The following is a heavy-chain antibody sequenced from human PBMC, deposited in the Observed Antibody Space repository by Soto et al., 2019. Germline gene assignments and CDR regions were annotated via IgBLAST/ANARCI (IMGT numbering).Heavy chain of an antibody. CDR2: IGGSGGT. Sequence: EVQLLESRGGLVQPGGSLRLSCAASGFTFSSYAMSWVRLAPGKGLEWFSSIGGSGGTYYADSVKGRFTISRDNSKNMLYLHLNSLRAEDTAMYYCAKGQGWSYYYDSWGQGTLVTVSS. V-gene: IGHV3-23*01. D-gene: IGHD2-15*01. J-gene: IGHJ4*02. CDR3: AKGQGWSYYYDS. CDR1: GFTFSSYA.